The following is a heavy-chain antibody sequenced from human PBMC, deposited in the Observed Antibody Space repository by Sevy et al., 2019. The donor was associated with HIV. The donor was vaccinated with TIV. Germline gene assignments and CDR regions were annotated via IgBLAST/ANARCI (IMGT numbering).Heavy chain of an antibody. CDR1: GGSISSSSYY. CDR2: IYSTGSI. V-gene: IGHV4-39*01. D-gene: IGHD6-19*01. Sequence: SETLSLTCTVSGGSISSSSYYWGWIRQPPGKGLEWIGSIYSTGSISYNPSLKSRVTLSADTSKIQCSLKVDSVSAADTAVYYCATPRASGWYEGTGGYFDLWGRGALVTVSS. CDR3: ATPRASGWYEGTGGYFDL. J-gene: IGHJ2*01.